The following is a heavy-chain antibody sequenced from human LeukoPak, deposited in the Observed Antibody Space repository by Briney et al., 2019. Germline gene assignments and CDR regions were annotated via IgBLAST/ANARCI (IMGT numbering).Heavy chain of an antibody. J-gene: IGHJ4*02. CDR3: ARSSSGTFDY. V-gene: IGHV6-1*01. D-gene: IGHD3-10*01. Sequence: SQTLSLTCAISGDSVSSNSVVWNWVRQSPSRGLEWLGRTYYRSMWYYDYAASVRSRMTITPDTSKNQFSLQMSSVTLEDTAVYYCARSSSGTFDYWGLGTLVTVSS. CDR2: TYYRSMWYY. CDR1: GDSVSSNSVV.